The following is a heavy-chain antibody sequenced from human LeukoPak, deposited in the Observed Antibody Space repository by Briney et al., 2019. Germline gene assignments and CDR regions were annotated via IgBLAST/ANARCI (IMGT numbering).Heavy chain of an antibody. CDR3: ARGGSSSWYAFDY. CDR2: LYYSGST. Sequence: SETLSLTGTVSGGSFSSYYWSWIRQPPGQGLEWIGYLYYSGSTNYNPSLKSRVTISVDTSKNQFSLKLSSVTAADTAVYYCARGGSSSWYAFDYWGQGTLVTVSS. J-gene: IGHJ4*02. D-gene: IGHD6-13*01. V-gene: IGHV4-59*01. CDR1: GGSFSSYY.